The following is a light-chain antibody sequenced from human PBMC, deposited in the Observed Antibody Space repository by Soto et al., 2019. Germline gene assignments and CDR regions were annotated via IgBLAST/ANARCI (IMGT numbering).Light chain of an antibody. Sequence: QSALTQPASVSGSPGQSITISCTGTSSDVGGYNYVSWYQQHPGKAPKLMIYEVSNRPSGVSNRFSGPKSGNTASLTISGLQAEDEADYYCSSYTSSSTPEVFGGGTKLTVL. CDR2: EVS. CDR3: SSYTSSSTPEV. J-gene: IGLJ2*01. V-gene: IGLV2-14*01. CDR1: SSDVGGYNY.